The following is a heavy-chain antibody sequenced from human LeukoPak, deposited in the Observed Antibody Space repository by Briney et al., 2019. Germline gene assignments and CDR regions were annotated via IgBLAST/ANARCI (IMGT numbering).Heavy chain of an antibody. D-gene: IGHD2-21*02. V-gene: IGHV3-23*01. CDR3: IWVTAGEVLGY. CDR2: ISGSGGST. Sequence: GGTLRLSCAASGFTFSSYGMSWVRQAPGKGLEWVSAISGSGGSTYYADSVKGRFTISRDNSKNTLYLQMNSLRAEDTAVYYCIWVTAGEVLGYGGQGTLVTVSS. J-gene: IGHJ4*02. CDR1: GFTFSSYG.